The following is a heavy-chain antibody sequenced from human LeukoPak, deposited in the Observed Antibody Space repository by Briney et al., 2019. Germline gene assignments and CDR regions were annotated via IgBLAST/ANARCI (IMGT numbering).Heavy chain of an antibody. J-gene: IGHJ4*02. V-gene: IGHV3-11*04. CDR3: ARTFRESYYDFWSGYSTLDY. D-gene: IGHD3-3*01. Sequence: PGGSLRLSCAASGFTFSDYYMSWIRQAPGKGLEWVSYISSSGSTIYYADSVKGRFTISRDNAKNSLYLQMNSLRAEDTAVYYCARTFRESYYDFWSGYSTLDYWGQGTLVTVSS. CDR1: GFTFSDYY. CDR2: ISSSGSTI.